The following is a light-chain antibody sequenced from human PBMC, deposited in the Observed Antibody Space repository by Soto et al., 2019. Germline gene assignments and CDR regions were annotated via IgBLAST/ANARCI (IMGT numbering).Light chain of an antibody. J-gene: IGKJ1*01. V-gene: IGKV3-15*01. Sequence: EIVMTQSPATLSVSPGESATLSCRASHSITSDLAWYQHRPGQGPRLLIYGSFRRAPGIPARFRGSGSGTEFTLTISSLQSEDFAVYYCQQYNNWWTFGQGTKVEIK. CDR1: HSITSD. CDR3: QQYNNWWT. CDR2: GSF.